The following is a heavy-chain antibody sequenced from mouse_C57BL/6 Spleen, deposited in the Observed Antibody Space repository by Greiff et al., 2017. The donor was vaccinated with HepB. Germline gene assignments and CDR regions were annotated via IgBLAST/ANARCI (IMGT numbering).Heavy chain of an antibody. D-gene: IGHD1-1*01. Sequence: VKLVESGPGLVAPSQSLSITCTVSGFSLTSYAISWVRQPPGKGLEWLGVIWTGGGTNYNSAPKSRLSISKDNSKSQVFLKMNSLQTDDTARYYCARTIYYYGKDWYFDVWGTGTTVTVSS. CDR2: IWTGGGT. J-gene: IGHJ1*03. CDR3: ARTIYYYGKDWYFDV. CDR1: GFSLTSYA. V-gene: IGHV2-9-1*01.